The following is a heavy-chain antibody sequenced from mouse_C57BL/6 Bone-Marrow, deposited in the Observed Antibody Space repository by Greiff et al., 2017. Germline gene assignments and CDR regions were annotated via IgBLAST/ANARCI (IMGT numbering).Heavy chain of an antibody. CDR2: IHPNSGST. J-gene: IGHJ2*01. Sequence: VQLQQPGAELVKPGASVKLSCKASGYTFTSYWMHWVKQRPGQGLEWIGMIHPNSGSTNYNEKFKSKATLPVDKSSSTAYMQLSSLTSEDSAVYYCARRITTVVERAFDYWGQGTTLTV. D-gene: IGHD1-1*01. CDR1: GYTFTSYW. CDR3: ARRITTVVERAFDY. V-gene: IGHV1-64*01.